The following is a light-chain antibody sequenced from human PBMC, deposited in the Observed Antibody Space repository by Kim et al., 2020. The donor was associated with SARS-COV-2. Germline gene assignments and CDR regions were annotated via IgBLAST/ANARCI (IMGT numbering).Light chain of an antibody. CDR1: VLAKKY. J-gene: IGLJ2*01. V-gene: IGLV3-27*01. CDR2: KDR. Sequence: VSPGQTARITRSGDVLAKKYARWFQQKPGQAPVLVIYKDRGRPSGIPERFSGSSSGTTVTLTISGAQVEDEADYYCYSAADNNLRVFGGGTQLTVL. CDR3: YSAADNNLRV.